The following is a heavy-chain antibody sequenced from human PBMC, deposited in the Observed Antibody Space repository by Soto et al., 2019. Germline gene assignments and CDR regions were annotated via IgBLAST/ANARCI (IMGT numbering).Heavy chain of an antibody. CDR3: AKDICGGDCYYPGSDY. D-gene: IGHD2-21*02. Sequence: GGSLRLSCAASGFTFSSYGMHWVRQAPGKGLEWVAVISYDGSNKYYADSVKGRFTISRDNSKNTLYLQMNSLRAEDTAVYYCAKDICGGDCYYPGSDYWGQGTLVTVSS. J-gene: IGHJ4*02. CDR1: GFTFSSYG. CDR2: ISYDGSNK. V-gene: IGHV3-30*18.